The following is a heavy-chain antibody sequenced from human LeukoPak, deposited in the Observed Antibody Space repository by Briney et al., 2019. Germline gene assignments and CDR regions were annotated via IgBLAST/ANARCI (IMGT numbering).Heavy chain of an antibody. CDR3: ARVFDSGSQAYFYYMDV. D-gene: IGHD3-10*01. CDR1: GGSIRGYY. Sequence: PSETLSLTCNVSGGSIRGYYWCWIRQPPEKGLEWIGYIYSSGSTNYNPSLKSRVTMSVDTSKNQFSLKVSSVTAADTAVYYCARVFDSGSQAYFYYMDVWGKGTTVTISS. CDR2: IYSSGST. J-gene: IGHJ6*03. V-gene: IGHV4-59*01.